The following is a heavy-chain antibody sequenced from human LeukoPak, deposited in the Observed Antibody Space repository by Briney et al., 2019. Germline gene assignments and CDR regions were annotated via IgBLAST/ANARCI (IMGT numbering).Heavy chain of an antibody. Sequence: ASVKVSCKASGYTFTSYYMHWVRQASGQGLEWMGIINPSGGSTSYAQKFQGRVTMTRDMSTSTVYMELSSLRSEDTAVYYCARDAATVTTYYYYYYYMDVWGKGTTVTVSS. D-gene: IGHD4-17*01. CDR1: GYTFTSYY. J-gene: IGHJ6*03. V-gene: IGHV1-46*01. CDR2: INPSGGST. CDR3: ARDAATVTTYYYYYYYMDV.